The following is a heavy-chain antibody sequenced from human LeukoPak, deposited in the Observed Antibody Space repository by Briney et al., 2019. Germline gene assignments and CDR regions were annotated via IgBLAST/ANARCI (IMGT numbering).Heavy chain of an antibody. J-gene: IGHJ4*01. V-gene: IGHV3-30*02. D-gene: IGHD1-26*01. Sequence: GGSLRLSCAASGFTFSSYGMHWVRQAPGKGLEWVAFIRYDGSNKYYADSVKGRFTISRDNSKNTLYLQMNSVRSEDTALYYCAKPSGSGVDYWGQGTRVTVSS. CDR1: GFTFSSYG. CDR2: IRYDGSNK. CDR3: AKPSGSGVDY.